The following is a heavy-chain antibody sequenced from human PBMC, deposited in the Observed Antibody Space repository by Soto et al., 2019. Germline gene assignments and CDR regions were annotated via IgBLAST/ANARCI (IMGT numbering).Heavy chain of an antibody. Sequence: PGGSLRLSCAASGFTFSGYAMNWVRQAPGKGLEWVSVISGSGDSTYYAGSVKGRFTISRDNAKNTLYLQMNSLRAEDTAVYYCARDDGSSYGPFDYWGQGTLVTVSS. CDR1: GFTFSGYA. V-gene: IGHV3-23*01. CDR2: ISGSGDST. D-gene: IGHD5-18*01. CDR3: ARDDGSSYGPFDY. J-gene: IGHJ4*02.